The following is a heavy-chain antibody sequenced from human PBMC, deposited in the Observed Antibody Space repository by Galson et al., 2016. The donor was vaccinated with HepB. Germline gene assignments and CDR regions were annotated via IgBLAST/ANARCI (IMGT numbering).Heavy chain of an antibody. J-gene: IGHJ4*02. V-gene: IGHV3-33*01. CDR1: GFIFNHFG. Sequence: SLRLSCAASGFIFNHFGMHWVRQAPGKGLEWVAVIWFDGSKQSYGDSVKGRFTISRDTSKNTLYLQINSLRAVDTAVYYCARDTGGGGYNPQFWGQGTLVTVSS. D-gene: IGHD5-24*01. CDR2: IWFDGSKQ. CDR3: ARDTGGGGYNPQF.